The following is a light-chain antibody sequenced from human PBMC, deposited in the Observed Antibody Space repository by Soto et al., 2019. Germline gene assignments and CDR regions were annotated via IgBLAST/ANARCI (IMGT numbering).Light chain of an antibody. CDR2: DVS. CDR3: SSYTSSSTLGV. CDR1: SSDVGGYNY. J-gene: IGLJ2*01. V-gene: IGLV2-14*01. Sequence: QSALTQPASVSGSPGQSITISCTGTSSDVGGYNYVSWYQQHQGKAPKLMIYDVSNRPSGVSNRFSGSKSGNTASLTISGLQAEDEADYYCSSYTSSSTLGVFGGGPQLTVL.